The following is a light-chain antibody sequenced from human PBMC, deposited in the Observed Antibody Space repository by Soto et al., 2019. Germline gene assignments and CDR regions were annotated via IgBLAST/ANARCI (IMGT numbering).Light chain of an antibody. J-gene: IGKJ1*01. CDR3: QQYVSWPRT. CDR2: GAS. Sequence: EIVLTQSPATLSVSPGEGVTLSCRASQSVRTYLAWYQQKGGQAPRLLISGASTRATGVPARFSGSGSGTEFTLTICSLQSEDFAVYYSQQYVSWPRTVGHGTKVEIK. V-gene: IGKV3-15*01. CDR1: QSVRTY.